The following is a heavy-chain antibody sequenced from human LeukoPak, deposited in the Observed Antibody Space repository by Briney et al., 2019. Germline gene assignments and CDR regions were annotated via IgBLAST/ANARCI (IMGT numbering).Heavy chain of an antibody. V-gene: IGHV1-8*01. CDR2: MNPNSGNT. J-gene: IGHJ4*02. CDR1: GYTFTSYD. D-gene: IGHD3-10*01. Sequence: ASVKVSCKASGYTFTSYDINWVRQATGQGLEWMGWMNPNSGNTGYAQKFQGRVTMTRNTSISTAYMELSSLRSEDTAVYYCARGATMVRGVIWDAADYWGQGTLVTVSS. CDR3: ARGATMVRGVIWDAADY.